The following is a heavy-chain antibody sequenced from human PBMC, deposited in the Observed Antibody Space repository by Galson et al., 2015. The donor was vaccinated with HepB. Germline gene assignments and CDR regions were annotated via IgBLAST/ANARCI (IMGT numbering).Heavy chain of an antibody. CDR2: ISSSSTI. J-gene: IGHJ6*02. CDR1: GFTFSSYS. D-gene: IGHD6-19*01. V-gene: IGHV3-48*04. CDR3: ARGDSPEQWLVSSYYYGMDV. Sequence: SLRLSCAASGFTFSSYSMNWVRQAPGKGLEWVSYISSSSTIYYADSVKGRFTISRDNAKNSLYLQMNSLRAEDTAVYYCARGDSPEQWLVSSYYYGMDVWGQGTTVTVSS.